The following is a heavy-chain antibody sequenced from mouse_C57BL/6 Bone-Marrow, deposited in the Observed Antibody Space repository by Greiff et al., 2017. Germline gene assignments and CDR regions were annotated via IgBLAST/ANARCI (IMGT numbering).Heavy chain of an antibody. CDR1: GYTFTDYY. Sequence: VQLQQSGPELVKPGASVKISCKASGYTFTDYYMNWVKQSHGKSLEWIGDINPNNGGTSYNQKFKGKATLTVDKSSSTAYMELRSLTSEDSAVYYCARERNDYAAMDYWGQGTSGTVSS. V-gene: IGHV1-26*01. CDR3: ARERNDYAAMDY. J-gene: IGHJ4*01. CDR2: INPNNGGT.